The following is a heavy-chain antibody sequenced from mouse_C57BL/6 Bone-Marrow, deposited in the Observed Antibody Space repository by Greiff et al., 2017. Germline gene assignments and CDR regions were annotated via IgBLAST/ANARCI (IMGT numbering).Heavy chain of an antibody. CDR1: GYTFTSYW. J-gene: IGHJ2*01. V-gene: IGHV1-59*01. D-gene: IGHD4-1*01. CDR2: IDPSDNYT. CDR3: AGDLTGSGFDY. Sequence: QVQLQQPGAELVRPGTSVKLSCKASGYTFTSYWMHWVKQRPGQGLEWIGVIDPSDNYTNYNQKFKGKATLTVDTSSSTAYMQLSSLTSEDSAVYYCAGDLTGSGFDYWGQGTTLTVSS.